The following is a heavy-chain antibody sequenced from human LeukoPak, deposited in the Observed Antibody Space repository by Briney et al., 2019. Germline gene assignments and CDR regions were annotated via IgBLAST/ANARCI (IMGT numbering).Heavy chain of an antibody. CDR2: IYYGGGT. V-gene: IGHV3-53*01. Sequence: PGGSLRLSCAASGFIVSSTYINWVRQAPGKGLEWVSVIYYGGGTYYTDSVKGRFTISRDNSKNTLYLQMNSLRAEDTAVYYCARTYSSSSYSPFDYWGQGTLVTVSS. D-gene: IGHD6-13*01. CDR3: ARTYSSSSYSPFDY. CDR1: GFIVSSTY. J-gene: IGHJ4*02.